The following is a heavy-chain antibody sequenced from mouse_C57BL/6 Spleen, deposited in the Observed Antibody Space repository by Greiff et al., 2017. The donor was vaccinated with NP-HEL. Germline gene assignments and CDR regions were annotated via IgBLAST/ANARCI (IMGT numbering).Heavy chain of an antibody. V-gene: IGHV1-9*01. CDR1: GYTFTGYW. D-gene: IGHD1-1*01. CDR2: ILPGSGST. J-gene: IGHJ3*01. Sequence: LVESGAELMKPGASVKLSCKATGYTFTGYWIEWVKQRPGHGLEWIGAILPGSGSTNYNEKFKGKAPFTADTSANTAYMQLSSLTTEDSAIYYCAREGAYGSRTGFAYWGQGTLFTVSA. CDR3: AREGAYGSRTGFAY.